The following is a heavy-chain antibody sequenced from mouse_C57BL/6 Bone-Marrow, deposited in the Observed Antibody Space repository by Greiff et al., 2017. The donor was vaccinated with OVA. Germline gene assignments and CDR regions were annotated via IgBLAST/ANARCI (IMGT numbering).Heavy chain of an antibody. CDR2: IRSKSSNYAT. D-gene: IGHD1-1*01. Sequence: EVMLVESGGGLVQPKGSLKLSCAASGFTFNTYAMHWVRQAPGKGLEWVARIRSKSSNYATYYADSVKDRFTISRDDSQSMLYLQMNNLKTEDTAMFLCVRCAVLLRECAYWGQGTRVTVSA. CDR3: VRCAVLLRECAY. J-gene: IGHJ3*01. CDR1: GFTFNTYA. V-gene: IGHV10-3*01.